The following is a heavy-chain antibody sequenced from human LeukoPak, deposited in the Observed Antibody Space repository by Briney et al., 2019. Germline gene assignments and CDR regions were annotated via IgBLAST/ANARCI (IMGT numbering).Heavy chain of an antibody. CDR2: IYTSGST. D-gene: IGHD1-26*01. Sequence: PSETLSLTCTVSGGSISSGSYYWSWIRQPAGKGLEWIGRIYTSGSTNYNPSLKSRVTISVDTSKNQFSLKLSSVTAADTAVYYCARERGSYPWYFDYWGQGTLLTVSS. V-gene: IGHV4-61*02. CDR3: ARERGSYPWYFDY. J-gene: IGHJ4*02. CDR1: GGSISSGSYY.